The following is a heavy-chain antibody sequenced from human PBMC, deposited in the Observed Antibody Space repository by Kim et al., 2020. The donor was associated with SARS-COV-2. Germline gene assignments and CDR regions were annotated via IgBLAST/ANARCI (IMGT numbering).Heavy chain of an antibody. Sequence: GGSLRLSCAASGFTFSSYSMNWVRQAPGKGLEWVSSISSSSSYIYYADSVKGRFTISRDNAKNSLYLQMNSLRAEDTAVYYCAREGGGVPAAPVDYWGQGTLVTVSS. CDR2: ISSSSSYI. V-gene: IGHV3-21*01. CDR3: AREGGGVPAAPVDY. J-gene: IGHJ4*02. CDR1: GFTFSSYS. D-gene: IGHD2-2*01.